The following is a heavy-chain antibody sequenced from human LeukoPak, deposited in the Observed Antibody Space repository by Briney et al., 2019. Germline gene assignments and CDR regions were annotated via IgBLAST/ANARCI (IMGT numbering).Heavy chain of an antibody. CDR1: GFTFSSYA. Sequence: GGSLRLSCSASGFTFSSYAMHWVRQAPGKGLEYVSAINSNGGSTDYADSLKGRFTISRDNSKNTLDLQMSSLRAEDTAVYYCVKRYSNSWSYWGQGTLVTVSS. CDR3: VKRYSNSWSY. D-gene: IGHD6-6*01. J-gene: IGHJ4*02. V-gene: IGHV3-64D*09. CDR2: INSNGGST.